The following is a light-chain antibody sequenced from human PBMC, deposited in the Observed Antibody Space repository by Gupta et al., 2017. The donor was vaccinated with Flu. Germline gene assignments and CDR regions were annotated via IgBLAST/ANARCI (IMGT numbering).Light chain of an antibody. V-gene: IGKV3-15*01. CDR1: QSVGIS. J-gene: IGKJ2*01. Sequence: EVVMTQSPATLSVSPGETATLSCRASQSVGISLAWYQQKPGQAPRLLIHGASTRATDVPFRFSVSGSGTEFTLTISSLQTEDVAVYYCQQYKEWPPYTFGQGTKLEIK. CDR2: GAS. CDR3: QQYKEWPPYT.